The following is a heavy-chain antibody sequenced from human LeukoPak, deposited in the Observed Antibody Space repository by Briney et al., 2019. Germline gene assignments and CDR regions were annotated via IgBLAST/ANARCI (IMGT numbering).Heavy chain of an antibody. CDR1: GFTFSSYG. D-gene: IGHD3-10*01. Sequence: SGGSLRLSCAASGFTFSSYGMHWVRQAPGKGLVWVSRINSDGSSTSYADSVKGRFTISRDNAKNTLYLQMNSLRAEDTAVYYCARDARTMVRGVILRRGFDYWGQGTLVTVSS. CDR2: INSDGSST. CDR3: ARDARTMVRGVILRRGFDY. J-gene: IGHJ4*02. V-gene: IGHV3-74*01.